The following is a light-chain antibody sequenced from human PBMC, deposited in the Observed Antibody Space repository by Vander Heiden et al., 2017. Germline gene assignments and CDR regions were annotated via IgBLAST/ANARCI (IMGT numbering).Light chain of an antibody. Sequence: SSELTHDPVVSVALGQTVRITCQGDSLRSYYASWYQQKPGQAPVLVIYGKNNRPSGIPDRFSGSSSGNTASLTITGAQAEDEADYYCNSRDSSGNHVVFGGGTKLTVL. CDR2: GKN. CDR3: NSRDSSGNHVV. V-gene: IGLV3-19*01. J-gene: IGLJ2*01. CDR1: SLRSYY.